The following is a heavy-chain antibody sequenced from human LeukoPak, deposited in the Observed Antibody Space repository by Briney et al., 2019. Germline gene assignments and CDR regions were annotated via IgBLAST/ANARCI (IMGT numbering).Heavy chain of an antibody. CDR2: MHYSGTT. J-gene: IGHJ4*02. D-gene: IGHD5-12*01. V-gene: IGHV4-61*08. CDR3: ARASQGGGYDFDY. CDR1: GGSISGGSISGYH. Sequence: SETLSLTCSVSGGSISGGSISGYHWSWIRQPPGKGLELIAYMHYSGTTHYNPSLKSRVTISVDTSKNQFSLKLSSVTAADTAVYYCARASQGGGYDFDYWGQGTLVTVSS.